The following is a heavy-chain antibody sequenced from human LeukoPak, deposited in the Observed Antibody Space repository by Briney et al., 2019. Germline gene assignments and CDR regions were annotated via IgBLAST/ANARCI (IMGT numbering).Heavy chain of an antibody. J-gene: IGHJ4*02. V-gene: IGHV4-34*01. D-gene: IGHD3-22*01. CDR1: GGSFSGYY. Sequence: SETLSLTCAVYGGSFSGYYWSWLGQPPGKGGEGMGEINHSGSTNYNPSLKSRVTISVDTSKNQFSLKLSSVTAADTAVYYCAARRTYYYDSSGYKSGLDYWGQGTLVTVSS. CDR3: AARRTYYYDSSGYKSGLDY. CDR2: INHSGST.